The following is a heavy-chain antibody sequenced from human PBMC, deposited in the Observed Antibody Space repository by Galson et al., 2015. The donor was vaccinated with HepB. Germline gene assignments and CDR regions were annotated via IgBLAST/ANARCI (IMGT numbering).Heavy chain of an antibody. CDR3: ARARYCSRTSCLDAFDI. CDR1: GFTFSSYS. CDR2: ISSSSSYI. V-gene: IGHV3-21*01. J-gene: IGHJ3*02. Sequence: SLRLSCAASGFTFSSYSMNWVRQAPGKGLEWVSSISSSSSYIYYADSVKGRFTISRDNAKNSLYLQMNSLRAEDTAVYYCARARYCSRTSCLDAFDIWGQGTMVTVSS. D-gene: IGHD2-2*01.